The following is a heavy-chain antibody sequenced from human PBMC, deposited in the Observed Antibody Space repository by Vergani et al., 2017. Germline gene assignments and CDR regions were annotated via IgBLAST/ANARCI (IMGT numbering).Heavy chain of an antibody. CDR3: ARVSLRQPEVEY. Sequence: QVQLQESGPGLVKPSETLSLTCTVSGGSISSYYWSWIRQPPGKGLEWIGYIYYSGSPNYNPSLKSRVTISVYTSKNQFSLKLSSVTAADTAVYYFARVSLRQPEVEYWGQGTLVTVSS. CDR2: IYYSGSP. J-gene: IGHJ4*02. D-gene: IGHD2-15*01. CDR1: GGSISSYY. V-gene: IGHV4-59*01.